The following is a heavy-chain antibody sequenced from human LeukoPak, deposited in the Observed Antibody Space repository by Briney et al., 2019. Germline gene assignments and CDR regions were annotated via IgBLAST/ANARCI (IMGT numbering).Heavy chain of an antibody. J-gene: IGHJ6*02. V-gene: IGHV3-30*18. Sequence: GGSLRLSCAASGFTSSSYGMHWVRQAPGKGLEWVAVISYDGSNKYYADSVKGRFTISRDNSKNTLYLQMNSLRAEDTAVYYCAKDRQQLVSYYYYGMDVWGQGTTVTVSS. D-gene: IGHD6-13*01. CDR1: GFTSSSYG. CDR3: AKDRQQLVSYYYYGMDV. CDR2: ISYDGSNK.